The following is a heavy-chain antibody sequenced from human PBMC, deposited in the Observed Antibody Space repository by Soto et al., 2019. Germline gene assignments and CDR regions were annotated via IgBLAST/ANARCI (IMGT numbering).Heavy chain of an antibody. J-gene: IGHJ6*02. V-gene: IGHV1-2*04. Sequence: SVEVSFKASGYSFTDYHIHWVRQAPGQGLEWLGRINPKSGGTSTAQKFQGWVTMTTDTSISTASMELTRLTSHDTAIYYCARNDSTDCSNGVCSFFYNHDMDVWGQGTTVTVSS. D-gene: IGHD2-8*01. CDR3: ARNDSTDCSNGVCSFFYNHDMDV. CDR2: INPKSGGT. CDR1: GYSFTDYH.